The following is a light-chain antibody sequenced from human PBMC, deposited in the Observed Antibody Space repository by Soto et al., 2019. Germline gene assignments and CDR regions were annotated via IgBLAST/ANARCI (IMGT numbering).Light chain of an antibody. V-gene: IGKV3-15*01. Sequence: ESVLTQSPGTLSLSPWERATLSCRASQSVSSNLAWYQQKPGQAPRLLIYGASTRATGIPARFSGSGSGTEFTLTISSLQSEDFAVYYCQQYNNWPPWTFGQGTKVDIK. CDR3: QQYNNWPPWT. J-gene: IGKJ1*01. CDR2: GAS. CDR1: QSVSSN.